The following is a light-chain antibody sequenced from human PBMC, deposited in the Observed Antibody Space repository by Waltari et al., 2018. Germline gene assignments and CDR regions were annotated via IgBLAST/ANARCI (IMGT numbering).Light chain of an antibody. V-gene: IGLV2-8*01. CDR1: SSDVGGYNY. CDR3: TSYAGSHNWV. CDR2: EVN. Sequence: QSALTQPPSASGSPGQSVTISCTGTSSDVGGYNYVSWYQHHQGKAPKLMISEVNKRPSGVPDRFSGSKSGNTASLTVSGLQADDEADYYCTSYAGSHNWVFGGGTKLTVL. J-gene: IGLJ2*01.